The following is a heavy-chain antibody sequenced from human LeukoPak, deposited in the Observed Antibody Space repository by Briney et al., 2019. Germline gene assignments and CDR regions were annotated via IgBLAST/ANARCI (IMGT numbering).Heavy chain of an antibody. V-gene: IGHV3-11*01. CDR2: ISSSGSTI. CDR1: GFTFSDYY. D-gene: IGHD2-2*02. Sequence: KTGGFLRLSCAASGFTFSDYYMSWIRQAPGKGLEWVSYISSSGSTIYYADSVKGRFTISRDNAKNSLYLQMNSLRAEDTAVYYCARAGSTSHYTDYYYMDVWGKGTTVTVSS. CDR3: ARAGSTSHYTDYYYMDV. J-gene: IGHJ6*03.